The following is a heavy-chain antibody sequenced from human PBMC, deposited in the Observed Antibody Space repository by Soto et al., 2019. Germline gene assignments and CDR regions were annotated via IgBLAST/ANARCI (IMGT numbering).Heavy chain of an antibody. D-gene: IGHD3-3*01. J-gene: IGHJ6*02. CDR2: ISAYNGNT. V-gene: IGHV1-18*04. CDR1: DYTFTSYG. Sequence: ASVKVSCKASDYTFTSYGISWVRQAPGQGLEWMGWISAYNGNTNYAQKLQGRVTMTTDTSTSTAYMELRSLRSDDTAVYYCATDITSGYYFLYYYYYGLDVWGQGSTVTVSS. CDR3: ATDITSGYYFLYYYYYGLDV.